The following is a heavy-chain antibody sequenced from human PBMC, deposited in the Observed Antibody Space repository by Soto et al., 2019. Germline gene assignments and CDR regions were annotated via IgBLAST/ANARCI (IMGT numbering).Heavy chain of an antibody. D-gene: IGHD2-21*02. CDR2: IYYSGRT. CDR3: ARESVVTACFDY. CDR1: GGSISSGGYY. Sequence: QVQLQESGPGLVKPSQTLSLTCTVSGGSISSGGYYWSWIRQHPGKGLEWIGYIYYSGRTYYNPSLMSRVTLSVDTSKNQFSLKLSSVTAADTAVYYCARESVVTACFDYWGQGTLVTVSS. J-gene: IGHJ4*02. V-gene: IGHV4-31*03.